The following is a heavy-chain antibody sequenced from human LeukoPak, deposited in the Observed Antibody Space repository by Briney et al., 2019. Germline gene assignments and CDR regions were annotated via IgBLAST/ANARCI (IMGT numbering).Heavy chain of an antibody. CDR1: GFTFSTYA. V-gene: IGHV3-23*01. Sequence: GGSLRLSCAASGFTFSTYAMSWVRHTPGKGLEWVSGISSGGDTQYTDSVKGRFTVSRDNSKNTLHLQMDSLRAEDTAIYYCTKDRRQWVVPYFDSWGQGTVVTVSS. CDR2: ISSGGDT. J-gene: IGHJ4*02. CDR3: TKDRRQWVVPYFDS. D-gene: IGHD6-19*01.